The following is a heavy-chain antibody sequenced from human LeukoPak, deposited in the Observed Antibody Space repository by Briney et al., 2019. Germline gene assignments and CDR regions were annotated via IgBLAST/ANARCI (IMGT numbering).Heavy chain of an antibody. J-gene: IGHJ6*03. Sequence: ASVKVSCKASGYTFTIYGISWVRQAPGQGLEWMGWISAYNGNTNYAQKLQGRVTMTTDTSTSTSYMDLRSLRSVNTAVYSCACNRYGSGGDYYYYMDVWGKGTTVTVSS. CDR3: ACNRYGSGGDYYYYMDV. CDR1: GYTFTIYG. D-gene: IGHD3-10*01. V-gene: IGHV1-18*01. CDR2: ISAYNGNT.